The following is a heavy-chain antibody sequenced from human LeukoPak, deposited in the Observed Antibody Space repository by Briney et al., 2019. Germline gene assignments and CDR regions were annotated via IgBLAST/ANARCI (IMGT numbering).Heavy chain of an antibody. CDR1: GFTFSSYA. D-gene: IGHD6-13*01. V-gene: IGHV3-23*01. J-gene: IGHJ4*02. CDR3: AKALIYSSSLRLTHFDY. CDR2: ISGSGGST. Sequence: GGSLRLSCAASGFTFSSYAMSWVRQAPGKGLEWVSAISGSGGSTYYADSVKGRFTISRDNSKNTLYLQMNSLRAEDTAVYYCAKALIYSSSLRLTHFDYWGQGTLVTVSS.